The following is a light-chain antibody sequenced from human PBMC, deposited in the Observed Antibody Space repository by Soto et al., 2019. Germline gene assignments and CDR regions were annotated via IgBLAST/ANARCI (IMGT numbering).Light chain of an antibody. J-gene: IGKJ4*01. CDR2: TVS. CDR3: MQRIEFPLT. Sequence: DIVMTQTPLSLTVTPGEPAPISCRSSQSLLDSDDGNTYLDWYLQKPGQSPQLLIYTVSYRASGVPDRFSGSGSGTDFTLKISRVEAEDVGVYYCMQRIEFPLTFGGGTKVEIK. V-gene: IGKV2-40*01. CDR1: QSLLDSDDGNTY.